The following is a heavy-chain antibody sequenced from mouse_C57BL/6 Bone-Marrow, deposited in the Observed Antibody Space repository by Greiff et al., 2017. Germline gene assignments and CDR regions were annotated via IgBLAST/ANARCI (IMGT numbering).Heavy chain of an antibody. V-gene: IGHV3-8*01. J-gene: IGHJ2*01. Sequence: EVKLVESGPGLTKPSQTLSLSCSATGYSFTSYYWNWIRKFPGNKLEYMGYISYSGSTYYKPSLKSRNSTTRDTSKNQYYLQLNSVTTEDTATYYCARYGNYFDYWGQGTTLTVSS. CDR3: ARYGNYFDY. CDR1: GYSFTSYY. CDR2: ISYSGST. D-gene: IGHD1-1*02.